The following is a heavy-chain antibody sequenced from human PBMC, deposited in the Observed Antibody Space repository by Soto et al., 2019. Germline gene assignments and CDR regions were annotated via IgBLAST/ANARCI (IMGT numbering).Heavy chain of an antibody. CDR2: IDDSGAST. CDR1: GFTFINYA. CDR3: MTTNGAYSYDSSY. J-gene: IGHJ4*02. V-gene: IGHV3-23*01. Sequence: GGSLRLSCEASGFTFINYAMSWARQAPGKGLEWVSGIDDSGASTYYADSMKGRFSISRDNSKNTLYLQMHGLRVEDTAVYYCMTTNGAYSYDSSYWGQGTLVTVSS. D-gene: IGHD3-22*01.